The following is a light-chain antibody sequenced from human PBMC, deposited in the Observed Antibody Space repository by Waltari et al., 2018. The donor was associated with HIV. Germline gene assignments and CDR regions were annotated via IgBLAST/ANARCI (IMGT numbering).Light chain of an antibody. CDR1: SSNIGSNY. J-gene: IGLJ3*02. CDR3: AAWDDSLSRPV. Sequence: QSVLTQPPSASGTPGQRVTISCSGSSSNIGSNYVNWYRHLPGTAPELLMYRTNQRPAVVPDRFSASKSGTSASLAITGPQSEDEAHYYCAAWDDSLSRPVFGGGTRLTVL. CDR2: RTN. V-gene: IGLV1-47*01.